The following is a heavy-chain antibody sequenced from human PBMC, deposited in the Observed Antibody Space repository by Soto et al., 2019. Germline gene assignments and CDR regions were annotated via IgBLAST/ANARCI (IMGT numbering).Heavy chain of an antibody. Sequence: SVKVSCKASGGTFSSYAISWVRQAPGQGLEWMGGIIPIFGTANYAQKFQGRVTITADKSTSTAYMELSSLRSEDTAVYYCARGRGSSSEYYYYGMDVWGQGTTVTVSS. CDR2: IIPIFGTA. CDR3: ARGRGSSSEYYYYGMDV. V-gene: IGHV1-69*06. D-gene: IGHD6-6*01. CDR1: GGTFSSYA. J-gene: IGHJ6*02.